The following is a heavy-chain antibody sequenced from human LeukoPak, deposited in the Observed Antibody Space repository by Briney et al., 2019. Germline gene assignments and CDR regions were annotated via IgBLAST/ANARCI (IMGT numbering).Heavy chain of an antibody. CDR3: ARMTARPIDLDY. CDR1: GGSFSGYY. V-gene: IGHV4-34*01. D-gene: IGHD6-6*01. J-gene: IGHJ4*02. CDR2: INHSGST. Sequence: NPSETLSLTCAVYGGSFSGYYWSWIRQPPGKGLEWIGEINHSGSTNYNPSLKSRVTISVDTSKNQFSLKLSSVPAAGTAVYYCARMTARPIDLDYWGQGTLVTVSS.